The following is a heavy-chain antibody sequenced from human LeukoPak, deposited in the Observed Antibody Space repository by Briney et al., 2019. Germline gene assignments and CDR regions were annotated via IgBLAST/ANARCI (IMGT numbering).Heavy chain of an antibody. J-gene: IGHJ3*02. CDR1: GFTFSSHS. D-gene: IGHD2-2*01. V-gene: IGHV3-21*01. CDR2: ISSSSSYI. Sequence: GGSLRLSCAASGFTFSSHSMNWVRQAPGKGLEWVSSISSSSSYIYYADSVKGRFTISRDNAKNSLYLQMNSLRAEDTAVYYCARDMRDAFDIWGQGTMVTVSS. CDR3: ARDMRDAFDI.